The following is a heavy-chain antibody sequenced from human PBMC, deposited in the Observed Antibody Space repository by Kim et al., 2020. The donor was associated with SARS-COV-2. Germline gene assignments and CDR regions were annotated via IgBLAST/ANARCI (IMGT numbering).Heavy chain of an antibody. Sequence: GGSLRLSCAASGFTFRGSAIHWVRQASGKGLEWVGRVRNKANNYATEYAASVKGRFIISRDDSENTAYLQMNSLKTEDTAVYYCACLNYYDSSGHVWGLGTLVTVSS. D-gene: IGHD3-22*01. J-gene: IGHJ4*02. CDR3: ACLNYYDSSGHV. V-gene: IGHV3-73*01. CDR2: VRNKANNYAT. CDR1: GFTFRGSA.